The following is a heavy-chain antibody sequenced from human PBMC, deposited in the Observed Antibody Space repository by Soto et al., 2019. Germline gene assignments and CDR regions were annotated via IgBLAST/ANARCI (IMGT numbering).Heavy chain of an antibody. J-gene: IGHJ3*02. CDR1: GFTFDDYA. CDR3: ARGDYYDNSGPFSDAFDI. Sequence: GGSLRLSCAASGFTFDDYAMHWVRQAPGKGLEWVSGISWNSGSIGYADSVKGRFTISRDNAKNSLYLQMNSLRAEDTAVYYCARGDYYDNSGPFSDAFDIWGQGTMVTVSS. CDR2: ISWNSGSI. D-gene: IGHD3-22*01. V-gene: IGHV3-9*01.